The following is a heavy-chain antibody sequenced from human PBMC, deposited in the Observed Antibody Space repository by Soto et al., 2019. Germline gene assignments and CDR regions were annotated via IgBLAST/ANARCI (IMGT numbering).Heavy chain of an antibody. D-gene: IGHD2-2*02. CDR3: ARVHCSSTSCYRTYFDY. CDR1: GGSISSYY. J-gene: IGHJ4*02. V-gene: IGHV4-59*01. Sequence: QVQLQESGPGLVKPSETLSLTCTVSGGSISSYYWSWIRQPPGKGLEWIGYIYYSGSTNYNPSLKSRVTISVDTSKNQFSLKLSSVTAADTAVYYCARVHCSSTSCYRTYFDYWGQGTLVTVSS. CDR2: IYYSGST.